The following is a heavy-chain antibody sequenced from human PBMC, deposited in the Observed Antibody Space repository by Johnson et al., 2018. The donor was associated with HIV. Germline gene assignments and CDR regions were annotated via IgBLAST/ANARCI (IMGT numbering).Heavy chain of an antibody. CDR1: GFTVSSNY. D-gene: IGHD3-10*01. J-gene: IGHJ3*02. CDR2: IPHDGSNK. CDR3: ARGARGAFDI. Sequence: QVQLVESGGGLVQPGGSLTLSCAASGFTVSSNYMSWVRQAPGKGLEWVAVIPHDGSNKDYADSVKGRFTISRDNSKNTLYLQMNSLRAGDTAVYYCARGARGAFDIWGQGTMVTVSS. V-gene: IGHV3-30*03.